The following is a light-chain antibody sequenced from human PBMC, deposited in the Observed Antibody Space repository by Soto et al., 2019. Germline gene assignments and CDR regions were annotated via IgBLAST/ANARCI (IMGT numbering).Light chain of an antibody. CDR3: QQSSSTPQT. CDR2: VAS. CDR1: QSISSY. V-gene: IGKV1-39*01. J-gene: IGKJ4*01. Sequence: DIQMTQSPSSLSASVGDRVTITCRASQSISSYLHWYQQKPGKAPKLLINVASTLQSGVPSRFSGSGSGTDFTLAITSLQPEHFATYYCQQSSSTPQTFGGGTRVEIK.